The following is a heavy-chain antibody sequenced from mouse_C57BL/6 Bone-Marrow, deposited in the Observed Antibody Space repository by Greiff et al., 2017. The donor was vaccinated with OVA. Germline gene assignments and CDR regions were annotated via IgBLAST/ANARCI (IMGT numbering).Heavy chain of an antibody. V-gene: IGHV1-55*01. D-gene: IGHD2-3*01. CDR2: IYPGSGNT. Sequence: QVQLQQPGAELVKPGASVMMSCKASGYTFTSYWITWVKQRPGQGLEWIGDIYPGSGNTNYNEKFKSKATLTVDTSSSTAYMQLSSLTSEDSAVYYCARAGWLLPYFDYWGQGTTLTVSS. J-gene: IGHJ2*01. CDR1: GYTFTSYW. CDR3: ARAGWLLPYFDY.